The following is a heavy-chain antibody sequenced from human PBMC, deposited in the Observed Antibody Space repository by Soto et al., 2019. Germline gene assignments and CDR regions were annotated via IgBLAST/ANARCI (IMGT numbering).Heavy chain of an antibody. Sequence: EVQLVESGGGLAQPGGSLRLSCAASGFTLSGYAMDWVRQAPGKGLEYVSGISTNGVGTYYANSAQGRFTISRDNSKNTVYLQMGSLRPEDMAVYYCARRARPDFYYMDVWGKGTTVTVSS. CDR2: ISTNGVGT. D-gene: IGHD6-6*01. V-gene: IGHV3-64*01. CDR3: ARRARPDFYYMDV. CDR1: GFTLSGYA. J-gene: IGHJ6*03.